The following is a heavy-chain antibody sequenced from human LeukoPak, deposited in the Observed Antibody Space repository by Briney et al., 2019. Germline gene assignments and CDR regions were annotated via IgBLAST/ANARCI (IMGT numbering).Heavy chain of an antibody. CDR2: TYYRSKWYN. Sequence: SQTLSLTCAISGDSVSSNSAAWNWIRQSTSRGLEWLGRTYYRSKWYNDYAVSVKSRITINPDTSKNQFSLQLNSVTPEDTAVYYCAREAIAVAGTVLNWGQGTLVTVSS. D-gene: IGHD6-19*01. V-gene: IGHV6-1*01. CDR3: AREAIAVAGTVLN. J-gene: IGHJ4*02. CDR1: GDSVSSNSAA.